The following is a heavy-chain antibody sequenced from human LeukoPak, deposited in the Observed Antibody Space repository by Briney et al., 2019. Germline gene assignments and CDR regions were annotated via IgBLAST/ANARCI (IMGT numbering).Heavy chain of an antibody. CDR2: INHSGST. Sequence: SETLSLTCAVYGGSFSGYYWSWIRQPPGKGLEWIGEINHSGSTNYNPSLKSRVTISVDTSKNQFSLKLSSVTAADTAAYYCAREGYYDSSGYYGYFDYWGQGTLVTVSS. D-gene: IGHD3-22*01. V-gene: IGHV4-34*01. CDR1: GGSFSGYY. CDR3: AREGYYDSSGYYGYFDY. J-gene: IGHJ4*02.